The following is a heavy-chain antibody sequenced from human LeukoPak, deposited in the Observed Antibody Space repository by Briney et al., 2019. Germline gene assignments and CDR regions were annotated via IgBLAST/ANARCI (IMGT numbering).Heavy chain of an antibody. V-gene: IGHV4-38-2*02. J-gene: IGHJ5*02. Sequence: SETLSLTCTVSGYSVSSGYYWGWMRQPPGKGLEWIASIYHSGDTYYNPSLRSRVTISLDTSKNQLSLKLSSVTAADTAVYYCARSKAHLSTSWYGNWFDPWGQGTLVTVSS. CDR3: ARSKAHLSTSWYGNWFDP. CDR2: IYHSGDT. D-gene: IGHD2-2*01. CDR1: GYSVSSGYY.